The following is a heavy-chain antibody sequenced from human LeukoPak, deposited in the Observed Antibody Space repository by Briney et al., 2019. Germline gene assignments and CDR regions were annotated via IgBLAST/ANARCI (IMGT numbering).Heavy chain of an antibody. J-gene: IGHJ1*01. CDR2: IWYDGSKK. Sequence: PGGSLRLSCAASAVTFSSYGMHWVRQAPGKGLEWVAVIWYDGSKKEYADSVKGRFTISRDNSKNTLYLQLNSLRAEDRAVYYCATGEEGSEWWYLQHWGQGTLVTVSS. V-gene: IGHV3-33*01. CDR3: ATGEEGSEWWYLQH. D-gene: IGHD2-15*01. CDR1: AVTFSSYG.